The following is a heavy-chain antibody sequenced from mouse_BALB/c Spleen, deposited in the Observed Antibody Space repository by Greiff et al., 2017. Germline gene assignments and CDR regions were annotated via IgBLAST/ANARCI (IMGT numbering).Heavy chain of an antibody. V-gene: IGHV5-6-3*01. D-gene: IGHD2-1*01. CDR3: ARDLSYYGNPYAMDY. J-gene: IGHJ4*01. Sequence: DVMLVESGGGLVQPGGSLKLSCAASGFTFSSYGMSWVRQTPDKRLELVATINSNGGSTYYPDSVKGRFTISRDNAKNTLYLQMSSLKSEDTAMYYCARDLSYYGNPYAMDYWGQGTSVTVSS. CDR2: INSNGGST. CDR1: GFTFSSYG.